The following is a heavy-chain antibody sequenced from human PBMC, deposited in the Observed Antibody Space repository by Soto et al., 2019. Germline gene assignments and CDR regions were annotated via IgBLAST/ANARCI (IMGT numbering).Heavy chain of an antibody. Sequence: GGSLRLSCAASGFTFSSYSMNWVRQAPGKGLEWVSSISSSSSYIYYADSVKGRFTISRDNAKNSLYLQMNSLRAEDTAVYYCARGRVYTAVAGDPWGQGTLVTVSS. CDR1: GFTFSSYS. J-gene: IGHJ5*02. V-gene: IGHV3-21*01. D-gene: IGHD5-18*01. CDR2: ISSSSSYI. CDR3: ARGRVYTAVAGDP.